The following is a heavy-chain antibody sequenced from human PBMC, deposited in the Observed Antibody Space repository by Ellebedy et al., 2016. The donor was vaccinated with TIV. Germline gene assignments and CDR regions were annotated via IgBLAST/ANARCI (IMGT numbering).Heavy chain of an antibody. CDR2: ISSSSSTI. J-gene: IGHJ4*02. Sequence: GGSLRLSXAASGFTFSSYSMNWVRQAPGKGLEWVSYISSSSSTIYYADSVKGRFTISRDNAKNSLYLQMNSLRDEDTAVYYCARTLAQHYSSGWYEYWGQGTLVTVSS. V-gene: IGHV3-48*02. D-gene: IGHD6-19*01. CDR1: GFTFSSYS. CDR3: ARTLAQHYSSGWYEY.